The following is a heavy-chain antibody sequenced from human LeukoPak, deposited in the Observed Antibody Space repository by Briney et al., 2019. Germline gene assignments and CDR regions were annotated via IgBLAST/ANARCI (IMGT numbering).Heavy chain of an antibody. V-gene: IGHV3-9*01. Sequence: GGSLRLSCAASGFTFDDNAMHWVRQAPGKGLEWVSGISWNSHSIGYADSVKGRFTISRDNSKNTLYLQMNSLRAEDTAVYYCVRDDDRPDNGLDYWGQGTLVTVSS. J-gene: IGHJ4*02. CDR1: GFTFDDNA. D-gene: IGHD3-22*01. CDR3: VRDDDRPDNGLDY. CDR2: ISWNSHSI.